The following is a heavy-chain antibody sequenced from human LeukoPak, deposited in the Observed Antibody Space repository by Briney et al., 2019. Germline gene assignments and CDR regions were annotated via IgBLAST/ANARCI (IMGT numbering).Heavy chain of an antibody. Sequence: SETLSLTCAVYGGSFSGDYWSWIRQPPGKGLEWIGEINHGGSTNYNPSLKSRVTMSVDTSKNQFSLRVSSVTAADTAVYYCARDASRGSAWRDNFDYWGPGTLLTVSS. D-gene: IGHD6-19*01. V-gene: IGHV4-34*10. CDR3: ARDASRGSAWRDNFDY. CDR2: INHGGST. J-gene: IGHJ4*02. CDR1: GGSFSGDY.